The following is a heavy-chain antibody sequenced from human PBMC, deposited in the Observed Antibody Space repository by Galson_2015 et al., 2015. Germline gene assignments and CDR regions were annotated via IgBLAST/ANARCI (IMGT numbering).Heavy chain of an antibody. J-gene: IGHJ4*02. CDR1: GFTFSSYW. CDR3: ARVWVATFWLDGFTYFDY. D-gene: IGHD5-12*01. Sequence: SLRLSCAASGFTFSSYWMSWVRQAPGKGLEWVANIKQDGSEKYYVDSVKGRFTISRDNAKNSLYLQMNSLRAEDTAVYYCARVWVATFWLDGFTYFDYWGQGTLVTVSS. CDR2: IKQDGSEK. V-gene: IGHV3-7*01.